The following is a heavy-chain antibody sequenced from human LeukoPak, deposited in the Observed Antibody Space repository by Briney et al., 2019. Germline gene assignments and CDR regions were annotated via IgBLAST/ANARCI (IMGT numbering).Heavy chain of an antibody. CDR1: GGSISNGDYY. Sequence: PSETLSLTCIVPGGSISNGDYYWSWIRQPPGKGLEWIGYIYYSGSTYYNPSLKSGVTISVDTSKNQFSLKLSSVTAAGTAVYYCVRVGVVRGVISHFDYWGQGTLVTVSS. CDR3: VRVGVVRGVISHFDY. CDR2: IYYSGST. D-gene: IGHD3-10*01. J-gene: IGHJ4*02. V-gene: IGHV4-30-4*01.